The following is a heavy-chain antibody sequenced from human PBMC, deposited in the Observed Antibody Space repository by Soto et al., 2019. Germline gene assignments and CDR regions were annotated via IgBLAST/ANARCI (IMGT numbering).Heavy chain of an antibody. CDR3: ARSHYTYGLLIDY. D-gene: IGHD2-8*01. CDR2: VYSTGST. CDR1: GDSITTNGYY. Sequence: ETLSLTCSVSGDSITTNGYYWGWIRQPPGKGLQWIGNVYSTGSTFSHPSLTSRVFISVDTSKNKFSLRLTSVTAADTAVYYRARSHYTYGLLIDYWGPGIMVTVSS. V-gene: IGHV4-39*01. J-gene: IGHJ4*02.